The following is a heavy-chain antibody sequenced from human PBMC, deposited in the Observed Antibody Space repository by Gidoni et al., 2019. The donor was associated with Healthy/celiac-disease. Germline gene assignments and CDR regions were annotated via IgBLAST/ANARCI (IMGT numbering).Heavy chain of an antibody. CDR1: GFTFSSYA. Sequence: EVQLLESGGGLVQPGGSLRLSCAASGFTFSSYAMSWVRQAPGTGLEWVSAISGSGGSTYYADSVKGRFTISRDNSKNTLYLQMNSLRAEETAVYYCAKQVGALRGGWFDPWGQGTLVTVSS. CDR2: ISGSGGST. D-gene: IGHD1-26*01. CDR3: AKQVGALRGGWFDP. J-gene: IGHJ5*02. V-gene: IGHV3-23*01.